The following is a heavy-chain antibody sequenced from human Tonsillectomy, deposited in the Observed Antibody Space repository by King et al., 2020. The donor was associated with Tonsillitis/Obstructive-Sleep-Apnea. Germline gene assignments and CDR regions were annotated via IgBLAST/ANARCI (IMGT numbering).Heavy chain of an antibody. CDR2: IYPGDSDT. CDR1: GYSFIHYC. CDR3: ARAVDYYYVIDV. J-gene: IGHJ6*02. Sequence: VQLVESGAEVKKPGESLKISCKGSGYSFIHYCIGWVRQMPGKGLEWMGLIYPGDSDTIYSPSFQGQVTISADKSISTAYLQSSSLKASDTAMYYCARAVDYYYVIDVSGHGTTFT. D-gene: IGHD2-21*01. V-gene: IGHV5-51*03.